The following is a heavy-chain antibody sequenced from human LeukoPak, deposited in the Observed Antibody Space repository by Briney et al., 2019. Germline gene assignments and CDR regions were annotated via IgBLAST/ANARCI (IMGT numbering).Heavy chain of an antibody. V-gene: IGHV3-33*01. CDR3: ARQEHQQLVPLFYTFPFDY. D-gene: IGHD6-13*01. J-gene: IGHJ4*02. CDR2: MWADGSKT. CDR1: GFPLSNYG. Sequence: GGSLRLSCTASGFPLSNYGMHWVRQAPGKGLELVALMWADGSKTSYANSVKGRFTISRDISRNTLYLQMNSLRAEDTALYYCARQEHQQLVPLFYTFPFDYWGQGTLVTVSS.